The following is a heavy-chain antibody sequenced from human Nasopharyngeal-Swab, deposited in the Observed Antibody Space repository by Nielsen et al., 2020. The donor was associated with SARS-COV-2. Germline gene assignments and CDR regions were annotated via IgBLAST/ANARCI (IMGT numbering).Heavy chain of an antibody. J-gene: IGHJ4*02. Sequence: ASVKVSCRASGYTFTSYGISWVRQAPGQGLEWMGWISAYNGNTNYAQKFQGRVTMTRDTSTSTVYMELSSLRSEDTAVYYCARDGYYYDSSGFPGDYWGQGTLVTVSS. V-gene: IGHV1-18*01. D-gene: IGHD3-22*01. CDR1: GYTFTSYG. CDR3: ARDGYYYDSSGFPGDY. CDR2: ISAYNGNT.